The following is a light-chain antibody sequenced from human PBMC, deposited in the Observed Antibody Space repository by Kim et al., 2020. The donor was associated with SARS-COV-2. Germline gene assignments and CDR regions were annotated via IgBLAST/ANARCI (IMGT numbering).Light chain of an antibody. J-gene: IGKJ5*01. CDR2: GAS. Sequence: DIQLTQSPSFLSASVGDRVTITCRASQVISSYLDWYQQKPGKAPKLLIYGASTLQNGVPSTFSGSGSGTEFTLTISSLQPEDFATYYCQQVNSYPITFGQGTRLEIK. CDR1: QVISSY. V-gene: IGKV1-9*01. CDR3: QQVNSYPIT.